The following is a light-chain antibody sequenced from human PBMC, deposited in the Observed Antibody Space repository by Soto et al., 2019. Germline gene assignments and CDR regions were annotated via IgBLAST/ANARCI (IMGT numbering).Light chain of an antibody. Sequence: QSALTQARSVSGSPGQSVNISCTGTSSDGGGYNTVSWYQQYPGKAPKFMIYDVNKRPSGVPDRFSGSKSGNTASLTISGLQAEDEADYYCCLFADHYTLVFGGGTKLTVL. V-gene: IGLV2-11*01. CDR2: DVN. CDR3: CLFADHYTLV. J-gene: IGLJ2*01. CDR1: SSDGGGYNT.